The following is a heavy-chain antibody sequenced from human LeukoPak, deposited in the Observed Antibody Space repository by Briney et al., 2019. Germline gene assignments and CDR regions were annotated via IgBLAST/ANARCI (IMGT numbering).Heavy chain of an antibody. D-gene: IGHD3-22*01. J-gene: IGHJ4*02. CDR2: LRSKAYGGTT. V-gene: IGHV3-49*04. CDR1: GFTFGDYA. CDR3: TCYYDGSGYFDY. Sequence: GGSLRLSCTASGFTFGDYAMSWVRQAPGKGLEWVGLLRSKAYGGTTEYVASVKGRFTISRDDSKTIAYLQMNSLKTEDTAVYYCTCYYDGSGYFDYWGQGTLVTVSS.